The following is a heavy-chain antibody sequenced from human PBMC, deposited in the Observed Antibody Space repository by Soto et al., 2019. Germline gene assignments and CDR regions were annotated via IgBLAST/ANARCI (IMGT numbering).Heavy chain of an antibody. CDR2: ISYDGSNK. Sequence: RLSCSAAVFTFINYAIYWVRQAPVNVLECVAIISYDGSNKYYADSVKVRFTISRDNSKNTLYLQMNSLRTEDTAVYYCARGTSSMTRFDYWCQGTLVTVSS. J-gene: IGHJ4*02. CDR1: VFTFINYA. V-gene: IGHV3-30-3*01. CDR3: ARGTSSMTRFDY. D-gene: IGHD2-2*01.